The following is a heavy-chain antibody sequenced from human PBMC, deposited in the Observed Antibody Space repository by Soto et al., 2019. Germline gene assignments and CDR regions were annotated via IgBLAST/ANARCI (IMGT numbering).Heavy chain of an antibody. J-gene: IGHJ4*02. Sequence: SETLSLTCAVSGGSISSSNWWSWVRQPPGKGLEWIGEIYHSGSTNYNPSLKSRVTISVDKSKNQFSLKLSSVTAADTAVYYCARAHLYYYDSSGYYYFDYWGQGTLVTVSS. D-gene: IGHD3-22*01. CDR2: IYHSGST. CDR1: GGSISSSNW. V-gene: IGHV4-4*02. CDR3: ARAHLYYYDSSGYYYFDY.